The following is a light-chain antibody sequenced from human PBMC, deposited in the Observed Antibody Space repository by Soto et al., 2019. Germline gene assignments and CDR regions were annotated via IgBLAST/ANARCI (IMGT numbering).Light chain of an antibody. CDR1: QSVDSY. CDR3: QQHSNRLT. CDR2: DAF. Sequence: EIVLTQSPATLSLSPGERATLSCRASQSVDSYLAWYQQKPGQAPRLVIFDAFNRATGIPARFSGSGSGTDFTLTISSLGPEDFAVYYCQQHSNRLTFGGGTRVEI. J-gene: IGKJ4*01. V-gene: IGKV3-11*01.